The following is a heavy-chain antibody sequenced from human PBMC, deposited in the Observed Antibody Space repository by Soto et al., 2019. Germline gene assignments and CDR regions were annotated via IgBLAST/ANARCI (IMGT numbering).Heavy chain of an antibody. CDR1: GGSFSGYY. Sequence: SETLSLTCAVYGGSFSGYYWSWIRQPPGKGLEWIGEINPSGSTNYNPSLKSRVTISVDTSKNQFSLKLSSVTAADTAVYYCAARGGNYYYGMDVWGQGTTVTVSS. V-gene: IGHV4-34*01. CDR2: INPSGST. CDR3: AARGGNYYYGMDV. J-gene: IGHJ6*02.